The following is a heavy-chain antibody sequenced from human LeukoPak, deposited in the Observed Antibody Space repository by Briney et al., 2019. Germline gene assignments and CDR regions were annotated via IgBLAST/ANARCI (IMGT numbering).Heavy chain of an antibody. V-gene: IGHV1-2*02. Sequence: ASVKVSCKASGYTFTGYYMHWVRQAPGQGLEWMGWINPNSGGTNYAQKFQGRVTMTRDTSISTAYMELSRLRSDDTAVYYCARESLSIAAAGMGYYYYYMDVWGKGTTVTISS. D-gene: IGHD6-13*01. CDR2: INPNSGGT. CDR3: ARESLSIAAAGMGYYYYYMDV. CDR1: GYTFTGYY. J-gene: IGHJ6*03.